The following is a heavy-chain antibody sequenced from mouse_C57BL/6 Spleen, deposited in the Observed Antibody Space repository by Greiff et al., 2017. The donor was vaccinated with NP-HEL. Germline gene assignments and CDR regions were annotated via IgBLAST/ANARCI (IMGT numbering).Heavy chain of an antibody. D-gene: IGHD2-13*01. Sequence: QVQLKESGAELVRPGTSVKVSCKASGYAFTNYLIEWVKQRPGQGLEWIGVINPGSGGTNYNEKFKGKATLTADKSSSTAYMQLSSLTSEDSAVYFCATGDVHYYAMDYWGQGTSVTVSS. CDR2: INPGSGGT. V-gene: IGHV1-54*01. CDR1: GYAFTNYL. CDR3: ATGDVHYYAMDY. J-gene: IGHJ4*01.